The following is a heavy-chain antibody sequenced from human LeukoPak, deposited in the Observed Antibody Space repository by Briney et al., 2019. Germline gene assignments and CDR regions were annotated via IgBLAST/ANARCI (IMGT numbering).Heavy chain of an antibody. V-gene: IGHV3-11*01. CDR1: GFTFSDYY. CDR3: ASSSVRGLYYYYGMDV. CDR2: ISSSGSTI. D-gene: IGHD3-10*01. J-gene: IGHJ6*02. Sequence: KPGGSLRLSCAASGFTFSDYYMSWIRQAPGKGLEWVSYISSSGSTIYYADSVKGRFTISRDNAKNSLYLQMNSLRAEDTAVYYCASSSVRGLYYYYGMDVWGQGTTVTVSS.